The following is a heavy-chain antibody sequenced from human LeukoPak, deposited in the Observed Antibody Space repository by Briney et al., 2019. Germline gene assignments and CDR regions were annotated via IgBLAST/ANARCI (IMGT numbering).Heavy chain of an antibody. J-gene: IGHJ5*02. D-gene: IGHD2-2*02. Sequence: SQTLSLTCTVSAGSSGSGGYSWSWIRQHPGKGLEWIGYIYHSGSTYYNPSLKSRVTISVDRSKNQFSLKLSSVTAADTAVYYCARALYCSSTSCYIGDWFDPWGQGTLVTVSS. CDR1: AGSSGSGGYS. CDR3: ARALYCSSTSCYIGDWFDP. CDR2: IYHSGST. V-gene: IGHV4-30-2*01.